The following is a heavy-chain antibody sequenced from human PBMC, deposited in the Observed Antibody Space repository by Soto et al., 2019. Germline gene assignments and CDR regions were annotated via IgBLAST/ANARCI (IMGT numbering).Heavy chain of an antibody. D-gene: IGHD4-17*01. V-gene: IGHV1-69*13. CDR3: AKEFDYGDPSAAFDI. CDR2: IIPIFGTA. Sequence: SVKVSCKASGYTFTSYYMHWVRQAPGQGLEWMGGIIPIFGTANYAQKFQGRVTITADESTSTAYMELSSLRAEDTAVYYCAKEFDYGDPSAAFDIWGQGTMVTVSS. J-gene: IGHJ3*02. CDR1: GYTFTSYY.